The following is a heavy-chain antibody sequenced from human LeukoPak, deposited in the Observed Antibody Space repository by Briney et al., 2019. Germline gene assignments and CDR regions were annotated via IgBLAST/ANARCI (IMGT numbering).Heavy chain of an antibody. CDR1: GFTFSSYA. V-gene: IGHV3-30-3*01. CDR3: ARDTWQLRLGELSFLFDY. D-gene: IGHD3-16*02. J-gene: IGHJ4*02. Sequence: GGSLRLSCAASGFTFSSYAMHWVRQAPGKGLEWVAVISYDGSNKYYADSVKGRFTISRDNSKNTLYLQMNSLRAEDTAVYYCARDTWQLRLGELSFLFDYWGQGTLVTVSS. CDR2: ISYDGSNK.